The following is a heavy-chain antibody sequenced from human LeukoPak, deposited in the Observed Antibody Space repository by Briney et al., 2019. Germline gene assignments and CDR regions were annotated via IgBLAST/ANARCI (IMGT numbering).Heavy chain of an antibody. CDR1: GGSISSSSYY. D-gene: IGHD6-13*01. CDR3: ARDKGIAAAGTYWDAFDI. CDR2: FLYSGST. J-gene: IGHJ3*02. Sequence: PSETLSLTCTVSGGSISSSSYYWGWIRQPPGKGLEWIGCFLYSGSTNNIPSLQSRVTISVDTSKNQCSLRLNSVTAADTAVYYCARDKGIAAAGTYWDAFDIWGQGTMVTVSS. V-gene: IGHV4-61*01.